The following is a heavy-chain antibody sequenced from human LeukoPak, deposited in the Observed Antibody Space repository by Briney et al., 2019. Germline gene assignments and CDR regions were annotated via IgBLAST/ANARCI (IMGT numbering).Heavy chain of an antibody. CDR3: ARSANYGGHAFFDY. Sequence: GGSLRLSCAASGFTFSSYWMTWVRQTPGKGLEWVANIKHDGSEDYFVDSVKGRFTISRDNAENSMHMQMSSLRAEDTAVYYCARSANYGGHAFFDYWGQGILVIVSS. V-gene: IGHV3-7*03. CDR2: IKHDGSED. CDR1: GFTFSSYW. J-gene: IGHJ4*02. D-gene: IGHD4/OR15-4a*01.